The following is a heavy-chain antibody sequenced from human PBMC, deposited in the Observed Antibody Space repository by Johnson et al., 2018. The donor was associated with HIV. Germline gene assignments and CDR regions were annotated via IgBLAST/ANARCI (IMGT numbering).Heavy chain of an antibody. V-gene: IGHV3-74*02. CDR3: ARGALGDWVDAFDI. CDR1: GFTFSTYW. Sequence: VQLVESGGGVVRPGGSLRLSCAASGFTFSTYWMHWVRQAPGKGLVWVSRINSDGSSTSYADSVKGRFTISRDNAKNTLYLQMNSLRAEDTAVFYCARGALGDWVDAFDIWGQGTMVTVSS. CDR2: INSDGSST. J-gene: IGHJ3*02. D-gene: IGHD3-16*01.